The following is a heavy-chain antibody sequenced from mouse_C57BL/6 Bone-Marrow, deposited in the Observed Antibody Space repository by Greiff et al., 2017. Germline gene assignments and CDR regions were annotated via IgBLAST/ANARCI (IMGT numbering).Heavy chain of an antibody. D-gene: IGHD1-1*01. CDR3: VGHFYGSSYAMDY. J-gene: IGHJ4*01. Sequence: EVKVVESGGGLVQPKGSLKLSCAASGFSFNTYAMNWVRQAPGKGLEWVARIRSKSNNYATYYADSVKDRFTISRDDSESMLYLQMNNLKTEDTAMYCCVGHFYGSSYAMDYWGQGTSVTVSA. CDR1: GFSFNTYA. V-gene: IGHV10-1*01. CDR2: IRSKSNNYAT.